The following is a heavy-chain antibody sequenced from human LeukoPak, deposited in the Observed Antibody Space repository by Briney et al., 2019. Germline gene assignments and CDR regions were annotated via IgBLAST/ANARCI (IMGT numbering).Heavy chain of an antibody. CDR1: GYTFTGYY. D-gene: IGHD6-19*01. Sequence: SSVKVSCKASGYTFTGYYMHWVRQAPGQGLEWMGWINPNSGGTNYAQKFQGRVTMTRDTSISTAYMELSRLRSDETAVYYCARVIAVAGTKYYGMDVWGQGTTVTVSS. V-gene: IGHV1-2*02. CDR3: ARVIAVAGTKYYGMDV. CDR2: INPNSGGT. J-gene: IGHJ6*02.